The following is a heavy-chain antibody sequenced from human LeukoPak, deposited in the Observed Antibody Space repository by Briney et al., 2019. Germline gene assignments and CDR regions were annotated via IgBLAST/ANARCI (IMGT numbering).Heavy chain of an antibody. D-gene: IGHD3-22*01. Sequence: SETLSLTCSVSGGSISSSSYYWGWIRQPPGKGLEWIGTFHYSGSTYYNPSLKSRVTISVDTSKNQFSLKLSSVTAADTAVYYCARGRQYYYDSSGAYFDYWGQGTLVTVSS. V-gene: IGHV4-39*07. CDR2: FHYSGST. CDR1: GGSISSSSYY. CDR3: ARGRQYYYDSSGAYFDY. J-gene: IGHJ4*02.